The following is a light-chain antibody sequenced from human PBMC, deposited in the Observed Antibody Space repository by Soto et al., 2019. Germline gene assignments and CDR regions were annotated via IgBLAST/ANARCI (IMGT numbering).Light chain of an antibody. CDR3: QQYHNWLPYT. J-gene: IGKJ2*01. CDR1: QSVSSN. CDR2: GAS. V-gene: IGKV3D-15*01. Sequence: EIVMTQSPASLSVSPGERATLSCRASQSVSSNLAWYQQKPGQAPRLLIYGASIRATGIPARFSGSGSGTEFTLTISSLQSEDFVVYYCQQYHNWLPYTFGQGTELEIK.